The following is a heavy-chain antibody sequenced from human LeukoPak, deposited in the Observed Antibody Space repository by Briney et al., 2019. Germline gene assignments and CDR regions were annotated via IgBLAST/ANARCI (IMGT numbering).Heavy chain of an antibody. V-gene: IGHV1-46*01. CDR2: INPVNGAT. Sequence: ASVKVSCKASGYTFTNYYMHWVRQAPGQGLEWMGIINPVNGATSYAQEFQGRVTMTRDTSTSTAYMELSSLTSEDTAVYYCARGRRQLWLTDYFDYWGQGTLVTVSS. CDR3: ARGRRQLWLTDYFDY. J-gene: IGHJ4*02. CDR1: GYTFTNYY. D-gene: IGHD5-18*01.